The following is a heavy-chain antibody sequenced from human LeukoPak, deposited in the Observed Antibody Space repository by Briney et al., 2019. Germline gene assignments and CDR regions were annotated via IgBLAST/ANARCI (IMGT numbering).Heavy chain of an antibody. CDR1: GGSFSGYY. Sequence: SETLSLTCAVYGGSFSGYYWSWIRQPPGKGLEWIGEINHSGSTNYNPSLKSRVTISEDTSKNQFSLKLSSVTAADTAVYYCAGGRTLYCSSTSCHYFDYWGQGTLVTVSS. D-gene: IGHD2-2*01. CDR2: INHSGST. V-gene: IGHV4-34*01. CDR3: AGGRTLYCSSTSCHYFDY. J-gene: IGHJ4*02.